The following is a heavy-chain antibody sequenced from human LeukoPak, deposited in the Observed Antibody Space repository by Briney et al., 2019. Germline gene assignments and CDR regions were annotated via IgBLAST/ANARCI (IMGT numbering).Heavy chain of an antibody. D-gene: IGHD3-22*01. CDR1: GYTFTGYY. CDR3: ARAAYDSSGYYY. V-gene: IGHV1-2*02. J-gene: IGHJ4*02. Sequence: VASVKVSCKASGYTFTGYYMHWVRQAPGHGLEWMGWINPNSGGTNYAQKLQGRVTMTTDTSTSTAYMELRSLRSDDTAVYYCARAAYDSSGYYYWGQGTLVTVSS. CDR2: INPNSGGT.